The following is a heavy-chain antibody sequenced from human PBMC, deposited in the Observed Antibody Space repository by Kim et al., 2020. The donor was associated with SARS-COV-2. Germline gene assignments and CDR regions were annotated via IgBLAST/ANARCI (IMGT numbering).Heavy chain of an antibody. V-gene: IGHV3-30*18. Sequence: GGSLRLSCAASGFTFSSYGMHWVRQAPGKGLEWVAVISYDGSNKYYADSVKGRFTISRDNSKNTLYLQMNSLRAEDTAVYYCAKDIGRRDGDYVFYYYYGMDVWGQGTTVTVSS. D-gene: IGHD4-17*01. J-gene: IGHJ6*02. CDR3: AKDIGRRDGDYVFYYYYGMDV. CDR1: GFTFSSYG. CDR2: ISYDGSNK.